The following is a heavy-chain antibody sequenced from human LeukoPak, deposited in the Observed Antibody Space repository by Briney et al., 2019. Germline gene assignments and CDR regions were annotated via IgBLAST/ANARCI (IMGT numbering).Heavy chain of an antibody. Sequence: GGSLRLSCAASGFKFSNSDMHWVRQSAGRGLEWVSTIGTEADPFYPGSVKGRFTISRDNAKDSLYLQMNSLRVEDAGVYYCATGERPPPYTTDAWYFALWGRGTRVTVSS. V-gene: IGHV3-13*04. CDR3: ATGERPPPYTTDAWYFAL. D-gene: IGHD1-26*01. CDR1: GFKFSNSD. CDR2: IGTEADP. J-gene: IGHJ2*01.